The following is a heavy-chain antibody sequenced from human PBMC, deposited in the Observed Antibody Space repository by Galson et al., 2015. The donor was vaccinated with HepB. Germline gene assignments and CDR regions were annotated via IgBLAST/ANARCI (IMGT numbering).Heavy chain of an antibody. CDR1: GFTFSNAW. CDR2: IKSKTDGGTT. J-gene: IGHJ6*03. CDR3: TTDQGAVTTNYYYYMDV. D-gene: IGHD4-17*01. V-gene: IGHV3-15*01. Sequence: SLRLSCAASGFTFSNAWMSWVRQAPGKGLEWVGRIKSKTDGGTTDYAAPVKGRFTISRDDSKNTLYPQMNSLKTEDTAAYYCTTDQGAVTTNYYYYMDVWGKGTTVTVSS.